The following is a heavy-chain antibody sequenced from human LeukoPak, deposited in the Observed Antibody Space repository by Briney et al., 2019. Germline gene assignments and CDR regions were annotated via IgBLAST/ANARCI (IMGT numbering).Heavy chain of an antibody. D-gene: IGHD5-24*01. CDR1: GFTFSSYG. CDR3: ARGLQVRYYYNYMDV. J-gene: IGHJ6*03. V-gene: IGHV3-33*01. CDR2: IWYDGSNK. Sequence: GGSLRLSCAASGFTFSSYGMHWVRQAPGKGLEWVEVIWYDGSNKYYADSVKGRFTISRDNSKNTLYLQMNSLRAEDTAVYYCARGLQVRYYYNYMDVWGKGTTVTVSS.